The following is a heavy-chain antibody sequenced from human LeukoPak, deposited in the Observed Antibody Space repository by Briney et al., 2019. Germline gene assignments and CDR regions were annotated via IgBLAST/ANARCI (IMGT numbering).Heavy chain of an antibody. D-gene: IGHD2-2*01. CDR2: ISAYNGNT. Sequence: ASVKVFCKASGYTFTSYGISWVRQAPGQGLEWMGWISAYNGNTNYARKLQGRVTMTTDTSTSRAYMELRSLRSDDTAVYYCARFSRRWWHQLLDLTYYYGMDVWGQGTTVTVSS. J-gene: IGHJ6*02. CDR3: ARFSRRWWHQLLDLTYYYGMDV. CDR1: GYTFTSYG. V-gene: IGHV1-18*01.